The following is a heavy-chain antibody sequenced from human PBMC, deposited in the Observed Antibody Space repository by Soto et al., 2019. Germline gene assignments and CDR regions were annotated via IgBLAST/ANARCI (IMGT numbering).Heavy chain of an antibody. J-gene: IGHJ4*02. CDR2: IYYSGST. V-gene: IGHV4-31*03. Sequence: LSLTCTVSGGSISSGGYYWSWIRQHPGKGLEWIGYIYYSGSTYYNPSLKSRVTISVDTSKNQFSLKLSSVTAADTAVYYCARTYYYDSSGYPDYWGQGTLVTVSP. D-gene: IGHD3-22*01. CDR3: ARTYYYDSSGYPDY. CDR1: GGSISSGGYY.